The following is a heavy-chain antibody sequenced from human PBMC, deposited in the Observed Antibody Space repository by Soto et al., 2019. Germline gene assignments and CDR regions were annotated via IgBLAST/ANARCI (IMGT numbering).Heavy chain of an antibody. J-gene: IGHJ4*02. Sequence: GGSLRLSCAASGFTFSSYAMSWVRQAPGKGLEWVSAISGSGGSTYYADSVKGRFTISRDNSKNTLYLQMNSLRAEDTAVYYCAKTMVRGVLTPYYFDYWGQGTLVTVSS. V-gene: IGHV3-23*01. D-gene: IGHD3-10*01. CDR1: GFTFSSYA. CDR3: AKTMVRGVLTPYYFDY. CDR2: ISGSGGST.